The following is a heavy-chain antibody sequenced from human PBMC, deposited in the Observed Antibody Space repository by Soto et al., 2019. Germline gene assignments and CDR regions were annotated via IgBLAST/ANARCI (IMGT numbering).Heavy chain of an antibody. Sequence: GGSLRLSCAASGFTVSSNYMSWVRQAPGKGLEWVSVIYSGGSTYYADSVKGRFTISRDNSKNTLYLQMNSLRAEDTAVYYCASSPPGGTWGFFDYWGQGTLVTVSS. J-gene: IGHJ4*02. CDR2: IYSGGST. V-gene: IGHV3-66*01. CDR3: ASSPPGGTWGFFDY. CDR1: GFTVSSNY. D-gene: IGHD3-16*01.